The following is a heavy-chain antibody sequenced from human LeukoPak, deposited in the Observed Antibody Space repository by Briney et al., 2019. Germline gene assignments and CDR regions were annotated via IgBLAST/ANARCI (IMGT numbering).Heavy chain of an antibody. CDR3: TRDLPVPSLVRGIIIYGLIDY. V-gene: IGHV3-21*06. J-gene: IGHJ4*02. CDR1: GFTFSTIS. D-gene: IGHD3-10*01. CDR2: ISPEGETI. Sequence: GGSLSLSCEASGFTFSTISMNWVRQAPGKGLEWVSSISPEGETIYHADSVKGRFTTSRDNAKSSLYLQMNSLRAEDTALYYCTRDLPVPSLVRGIIIYGLIDYWGQGTLVAVSS.